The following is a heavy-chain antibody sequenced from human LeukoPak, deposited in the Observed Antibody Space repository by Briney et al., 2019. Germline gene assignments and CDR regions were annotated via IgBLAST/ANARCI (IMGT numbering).Heavy chain of an antibody. CDR1: GGSISSSSYY. D-gene: IGHD1-26*01. Sequence: PSETQSLTCTVSGGSISSSSYYWGWIRQPPGKGLEWIGSIYYSGSTYYNPSLKSRVTISVDTSMNQFSLKLSSVTAADTAVYYCARDAPELLSPFDYWGQGTLVTVSS. CDR3: ARDAPELLSPFDY. V-gene: IGHV4-39*07. J-gene: IGHJ4*02. CDR2: IYYSGST.